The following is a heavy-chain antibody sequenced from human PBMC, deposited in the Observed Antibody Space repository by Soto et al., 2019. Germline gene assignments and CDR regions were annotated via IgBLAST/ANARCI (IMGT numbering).Heavy chain of an antibody. D-gene: IGHD3-9*01. CDR3: AGGLRYFDWSFFDY. J-gene: IGHJ4*02. CDR2: INPSGGST. Sequence: QVQLVQSGAEVKKPGASVKVSCKASGYTFTSYYIHWVRQAPGHGLEWMGIINPSGGSTSYAQKFQGSVTMTWDTSTSTVYMELSSLRSEDTAVYFCAGGLRYFDWSFFDYWGQGTLVTVSS. CDR1: GYTFTSYY. V-gene: IGHV1-46*03.